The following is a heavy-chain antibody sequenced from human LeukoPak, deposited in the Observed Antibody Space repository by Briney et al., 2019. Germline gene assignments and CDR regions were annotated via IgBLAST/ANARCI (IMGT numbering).Heavy chain of an antibody. Sequence: SSETLSLTCAVYGGSFSGYYWSWIRQPPGKGLEWIGEINHSGSTNYNPSLKSRVTISVDTSKNQFSLKLSSVTAADTAVYYCARGLNYYDSSGRYYYMDVWGKGTTVTVSS. CDR1: GGSFSGYY. J-gene: IGHJ6*03. CDR2: INHSGST. V-gene: IGHV4-34*01. CDR3: ARGLNYYDSSGRYYYMDV. D-gene: IGHD3-22*01.